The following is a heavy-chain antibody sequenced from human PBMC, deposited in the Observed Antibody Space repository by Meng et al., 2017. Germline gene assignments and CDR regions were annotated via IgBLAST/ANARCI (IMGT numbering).Heavy chain of an antibody. CDR1: GFTFSSYA. J-gene: IGHJ3*02. CDR2: ISYDGSNK. D-gene: IGHD1-26*01. Sequence: GESLKISCAASGFTFSSYAMHWVRQAPGKGLEWVAVISYDGSNKYYADSVKGRFTISRDNSKNTLYLQMNSLRAEDTAVYYCADDSGSYFQGAFDIWGQGTMVTV. V-gene: IGHV3-30*01. CDR3: ADDSGSYFQGAFDI.